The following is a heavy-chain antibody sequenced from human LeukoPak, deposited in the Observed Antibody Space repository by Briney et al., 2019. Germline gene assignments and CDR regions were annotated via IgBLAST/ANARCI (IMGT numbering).Heavy chain of an antibody. CDR2: ISGSGGST. V-gene: IGHV3-23*01. D-gene: IGHD6-6*01. Sequence: GGSLRLSCAASGFTFSSYAMSWVRQAPGKGLEWVSAISGSGGSTYYADSVKGRFTISRDNSKNTLYLQMNSLRAEDTAVYYCAKPKEVIRLVGMDVWGQGTTVTVSS. J-gene: IGHJ6*02. CDR1: GFTFSSYA. CDR3: AKPKEVIRLVGMDV.